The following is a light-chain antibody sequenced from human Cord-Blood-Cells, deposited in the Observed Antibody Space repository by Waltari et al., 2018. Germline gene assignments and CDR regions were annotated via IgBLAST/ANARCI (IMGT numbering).Light chain of an antibody. V-gene: IGKV3-20*01. CDR1: KSVSSSY. J-gene: IGKJ3*01. CDR2: GAS. Sequence: ETVLTQSPGPLPLSRGERSTLSCRASKSVSSSYLAWYQQKHGQAPRLLIYGASSRATGIPDRFSGSGSGTDFTLTISRLEPEDFAVYYCQQYGSSPFTFGPGTKVDIK. CDR3: QQYGSSPFT.